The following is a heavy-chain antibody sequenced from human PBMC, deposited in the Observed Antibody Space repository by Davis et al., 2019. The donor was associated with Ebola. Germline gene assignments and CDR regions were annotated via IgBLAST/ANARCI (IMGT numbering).Heavy chain of an antibody. CDR1: GFTFSSYW. J-gene: IGHJ4*02. CDR3: ARVRRYCSSTSCYFSDY. D-gene: IGHD2-2*01. CDR2: INSDGSST. Sequence: GESLKISCAASGFTFSSYWMHWVRQAPGKGLVWVSRINSDGSSTSYVDSVKGRFTISRDNAKSTLYLQMNSLRAEDTAVYYCARVRRYCSSTSCYFSDYWGQGTLVTVSS. V-gene: IGHV3-74*01.